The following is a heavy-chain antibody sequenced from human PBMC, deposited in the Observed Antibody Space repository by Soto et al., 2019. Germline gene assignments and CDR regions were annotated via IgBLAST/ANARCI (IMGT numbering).Heavy chain of an antibody. CDR1: GFTFSSYS. D-gene: IGHD3-9*01. CDR2: ISSSSSYI. CDR3: ARRADHYDILTGYYNRGAFDI. V-gene: IGHV3-21*01. Sequence: GGSLRLSCAASGFTFSSYSMNGVRQAPGKGLEWVSSISSSSSYIYYADSVKGRFTISRDNAKNSLYLQMNSLRAEDTAVYYCARRADHYDILTGYYNRGAFDIWGQGTMVTVSS. J-gene: IGHJ3*02.